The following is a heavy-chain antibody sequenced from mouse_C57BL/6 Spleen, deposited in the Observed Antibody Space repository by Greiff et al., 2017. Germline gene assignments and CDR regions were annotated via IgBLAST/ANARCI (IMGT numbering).Heavy chain of an antibody. V-gene: IGHV14-1*01. CDR1: GFNIKDYY. CDR3: TEAYYSNYGAY. J-gene: IGHJ3*01. Sequence: EVKLQQSGAELVRPGASVKLSCTASGFNIKDYYMHWVKQRPEQGLEWIGRIDPEDGDAEYAPKFQGKATMTADTSSNTAYLQLSSLTSEYTAVYYCTEAYYSNYGAYWGQGTLVTVSA. D-gene: IGHD2-5*01. CDR2: IDPEDGDA.